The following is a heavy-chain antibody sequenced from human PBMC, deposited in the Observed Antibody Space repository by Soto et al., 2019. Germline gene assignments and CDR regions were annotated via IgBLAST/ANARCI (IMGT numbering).Heavy chain of an antibody. CDR3: AAQLTADGYFDL. V-gene: IGHV2-5*02. CDR1: GFSGSRSGSS. CDR2: TYWEDTQ. J-gene: IGHJ2*01. Sequence: QITLKESGPALVKPTQTLTLTCTLSGFSGSRSGSSVGWFRQRPGKALERLAHTYWEDTQRDTPSLRRRLTISRDTSKTQVVLSMTNMDPVDTATYFCAAQLTADGYFDLWGRGTLVSVSS. D-gene: IGHD1-1*01.